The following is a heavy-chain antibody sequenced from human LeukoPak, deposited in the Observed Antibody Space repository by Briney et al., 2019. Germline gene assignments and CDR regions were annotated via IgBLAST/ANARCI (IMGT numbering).Heavy chain of an antibody. D-gene: IGHD3-16*01. J-gene: IGHJ4*02. Sequence: GGSLRLSCAASGFTFRSYWMSWVRQAPGKGLEWVAHIKQDGGAKYYVDSVQGRLTISRDNAKNSLYLQMNSLRAEDTAVYYCARDPLWANFDYWGQGSLVTVSS. CDR2: IKQDGGAK. CDR1: GFTFRSYW. CDR3: ARDPLWANFDY. V-gene: IGHV3-7*01.